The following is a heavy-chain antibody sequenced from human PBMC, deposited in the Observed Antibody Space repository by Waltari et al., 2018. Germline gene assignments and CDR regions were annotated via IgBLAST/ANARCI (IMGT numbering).Heavy chain of an antibody. V-gene: IGHV4-61*02. CDR2: IFTRGST. CDR1: GGSISSGSVY. J-gene: IGHJ6*02. Sequence: QVQLQESGPGLVRPSQTLSLTCTVSGGSISSGSVYWTWIRQPAGKGLEWVGHIFTRGSTNYNPLLKSRVSVSLDTSENQFSLRLSSVTAADTAVYYCARDEARYYDIMTGGGYYGLDVWGQGTTVTVSS. D-gene: IGHD3-9*01. CDR3: ARDEARYYDIMTGGGYYGLDV.